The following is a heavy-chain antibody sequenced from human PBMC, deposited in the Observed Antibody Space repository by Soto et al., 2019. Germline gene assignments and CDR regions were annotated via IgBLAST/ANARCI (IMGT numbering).Heavy chain of an antibody. J-gene: IGHJ4*02. D-gene: IGHD1-26*01. CDR3: ASYSMGIVSPFSFDY. Sequence: SETLSLTCSVSGGSVTSGGYFWSWIRQPPGKGLEWIGYIHYSGSTHYNPSLKGRVTISVDTSKSQFSLKLSSVTAADTAVYYCASYSMGIVSPFSFDYWGQGTMVTVYS. V-gene: IGHV4-61*08. CDR2: IHYSGST. CDR1: GGSVTSGGYF.